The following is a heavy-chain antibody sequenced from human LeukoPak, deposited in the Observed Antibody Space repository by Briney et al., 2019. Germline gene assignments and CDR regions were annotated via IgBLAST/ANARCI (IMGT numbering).Heavy chain of an antibody. CDR1: GASISSSSYY. V-gene: IGHV4-39*01. Sequence: SETLSLTCTVSGASISSSSYYWGWIRQPPGKGLEWIGTIYSSGTTYYNPSLKSRVTISVDTSNNQFSLKLSSVTAADTAVYYCARRVIVPSGYFFDYWGQGTLVTVSS. CDR3: ARRVIVPSGYFFDY. J-gene: IGHJ4*02. D-gene: IGHD3-22*01. CDR2: IYSSGTT.